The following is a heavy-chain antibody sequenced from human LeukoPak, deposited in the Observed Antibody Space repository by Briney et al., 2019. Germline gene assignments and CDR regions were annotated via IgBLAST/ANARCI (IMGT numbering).Heavy chain of an antibody. D-gene: IGHD6-13*01. CDR2: IYSGGST. Sequence: GGSLRLSCAASGFTFSSYAMSWVRQAPGKGLEWVSVIYSGGSTYYADSVKGRFTISRDNSKNTLYLQMNSLRAEDTAVYYCAREIRGAAAWYYFDYWGQGTLVTVSS. CDR3: AREIRGAAAWYYFDY. CDR1: GFTFSSYA. J-gene: IGHJ4*02. V-gene: IGHV3-53*01.